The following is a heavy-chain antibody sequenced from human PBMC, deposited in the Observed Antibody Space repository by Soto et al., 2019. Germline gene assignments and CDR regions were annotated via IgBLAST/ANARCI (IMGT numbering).Heavy chain of an antibody. CDR3: VKPYTSGWHSVQP. J-gene: IGHJ1*01. Sequence: QLQLQESGPRLVKPSETLSLTCGVSGDSIRGSTSYWGGIRQRPGQRLQWMGSTYHSWSTYYNSSLKRRVTISVATSKNQFSLNLRSVTAADTAVYYCVKPYTSGWHSVQPWGRGTLVTVSS. V-gene: IGHV4-39*01. D-gene: IGHD6-19*01. CDR1: GDSIRGSTSY. CDR2: TYHSWST.